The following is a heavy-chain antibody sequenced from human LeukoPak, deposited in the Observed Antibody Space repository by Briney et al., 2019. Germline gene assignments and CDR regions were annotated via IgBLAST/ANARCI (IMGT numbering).Heavy chain of an antibody. CDR3: ARQIRIGDYYGSGSYYNAAGYYWFDP. J-gene: IGHJ5*02. CDR2: IFYSGTT. V-gene: IGHV4-39*01. CDR1: GGSISSTSYY. D-gene: IGHD3-10*01. Sequence: SSETLSLTCTVSGGSISSTSYYWAWIRQPPGKGLDWIGSIFYSGTTHYNPSLESRVTLSVDTSKNQFSLKLTSVTAADTAVYHCARQIRIGDYYGSGSYYNAAGYYWFDPWGQGTLVTVSP.